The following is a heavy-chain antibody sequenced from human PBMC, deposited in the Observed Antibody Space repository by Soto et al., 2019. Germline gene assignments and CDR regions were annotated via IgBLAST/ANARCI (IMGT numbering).Heavy chain of an antibody. V-gene: IGHV3-21*01. CDR3: ARDFDSKYQYFGLDV. Sequence: PGRSLRLSCAASGFTFTSYNMNWVRQAPGKGLEWVSSISISSTYIYYTDSVKGRFTISRDNAKNSLFLQMNSLRAEDTAVYFCARDFDSKYQYFGLDVWGQGTTVTASS. J-gene: IGHJ6*02. CDR2: ISISSTYI. CDR1: GFTFTSYN. D-gene: IGHD2-2*01.